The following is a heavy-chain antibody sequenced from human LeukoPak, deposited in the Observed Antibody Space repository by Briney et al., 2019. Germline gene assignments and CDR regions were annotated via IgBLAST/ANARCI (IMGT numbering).Heavy chain of an antibody. V-gene: IGHV4-38-2*02. CDR2: IYHSGST. CDR1: GYSISSGYH. D-gene: IGHD3-22*01. J-gene: IGHJ1*01. Sequence: SETLSLTCTVSGYSISSGYHWGWIRQPPGKGLEWIGSIYHSGSTYYNPSLKSRVTISVDTSKNKFSLKLRSVTAADTAVYYCARVVQSTDSSGFYLPEYFQHWGQGTLVTVSS. CDR3: ARVVQSTDSSGFYLPEYFQH.